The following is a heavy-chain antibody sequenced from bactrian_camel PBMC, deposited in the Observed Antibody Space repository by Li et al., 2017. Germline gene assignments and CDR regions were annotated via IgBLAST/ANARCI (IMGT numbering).Heavy chain of an antibody. V-gene: IGHV3S25*01. D-gene: IGHD1*01. J-gene: IGHJ4*01. CDR2: IYVGVPVT. Sequence: CEASGYTSTHYFMAWFRQAPGKPREGVAHIYVGVPVTYYGDPVKGRFTISHDNAKNTAYLEMNSLKPEDTAMYYCAAEEDLTRCNAISTALSDRTSPRISSGAREPRSPSP. CDR3: AAEEDLTRCNAISTALSDRTSPRISS. CDR1: GYTSTHYF.